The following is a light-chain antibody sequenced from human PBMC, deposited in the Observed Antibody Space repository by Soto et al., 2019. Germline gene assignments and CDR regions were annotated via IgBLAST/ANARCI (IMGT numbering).Light chain of an antibody. CDR3: QQRSNWPTT. V-gene: IGKV3-11*01. Sequence: EVVLTQFPATLSLSPGERATLSCRASQSVSSFLAWYQQKPGQAPRLLVYDASNRATGIPARFSGSGSGTDFTLTISSLESEDFAVYYCQQRSNWPTTFGQGTRLEIK. J-gene: IGKJ5*01. CDR1: QSVSSF. CDR2: DAS.